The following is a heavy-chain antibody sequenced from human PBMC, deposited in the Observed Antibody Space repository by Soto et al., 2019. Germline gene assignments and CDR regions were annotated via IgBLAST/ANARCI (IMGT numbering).Heavy chain of an antibody. CDR3: ARERNNYYDSSGFDY. V-gene: IGHV3-11*06. J-gene: IGHJ4*02. CDR2: ISCSSSYT. D-gene: IGHD3-22*01. Sequence: GGSLRLSCAASGFTFSDYYMSWIRQAPGKGLEWVSYISCSSSYTNYADSVKGRFTISRDNAKNSLYLQMNSLRAEDTAVYYCARERNNYYDSSGFDYWGQGTLVTVSS. CDR1: GFTFSDYY.